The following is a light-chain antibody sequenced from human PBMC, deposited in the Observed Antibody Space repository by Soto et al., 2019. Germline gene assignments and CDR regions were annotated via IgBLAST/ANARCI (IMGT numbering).Light chain of an antibody. V-gene: IGKV1-39*01. J-gene: IGKJ1*01. Sequence: DIQMTQSPSSLSPSVGDRVTIPCRASQSISSYLNWYQQKPGKAPSLLFYTASSLQSGVPSRFSGSGSGTDFTLTISSLQPDDFATYYFKQSYITPWTFGQGTKVEIK. CDR2: TAS. CDR1: QSISSY. CDR3: KQSYITPWT.